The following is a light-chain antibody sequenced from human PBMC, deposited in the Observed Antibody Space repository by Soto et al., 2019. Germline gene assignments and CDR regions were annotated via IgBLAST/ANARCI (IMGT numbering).Light chain of an antibody. J-gene: IGKJ1*01. CDR1: QTISSW. CDR3: QHYNRYSEA. CDR2: KAS. Sequence: DIQMTQSPSTLSGSVGDRVTITCRASQTISSWLAWYQQKPGKAPKLLIYKASTLKRGVPSRFSVSGSGTDVTLTISIMQPDDFATYYCQHYNRYSEAFGQGTKVELK. V-gene: IGKV1-5*03.